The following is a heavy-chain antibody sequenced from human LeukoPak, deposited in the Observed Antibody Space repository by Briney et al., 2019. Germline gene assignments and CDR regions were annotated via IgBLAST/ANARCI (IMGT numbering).Heavy chain of an antibody. D-gene: IGHD3-9*01. CDR3: ARIVGYDILTGYRSFDY. CDR1: GYTFTSYG. CDR2: ISAYNGNT. V-gene: IGHV1-18*01. J-gene: IGHJ4*02. Sequence: GASVKVSCKAPGYTFTSYGISWVRQAPGQGLEWMGWISAYNGNTNYAQKLQGRVTVTTDTSTSTAYMELRSLRSDDTAVYYCARIVGYDILTGYRSFDYWGQGTLVTVSS.